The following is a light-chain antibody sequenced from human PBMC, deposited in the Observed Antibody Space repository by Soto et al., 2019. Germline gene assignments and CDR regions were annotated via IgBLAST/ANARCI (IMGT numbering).Light chain of an antibody. CDR2: DDS. J-gene: IGLJ2*01. V-gene: IGLV2-14*01. CDR3: SAYTRSSFVV. CDR1: SSDIGDYKY. Sequence: QSVLTQPASVSGSPGQSITISCTGSSSDIGDYKYVSWYKQHPGKAPKLMIYDDSNRPSGVSNRFSGSKSGNTASLTISGLEAEDEADYYCSAYTRSSFVVFGGGTKLTVL.